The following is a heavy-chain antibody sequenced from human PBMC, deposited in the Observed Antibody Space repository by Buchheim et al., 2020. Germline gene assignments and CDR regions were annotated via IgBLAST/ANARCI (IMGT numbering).Heavy chain of an antibody. CDR1: GGSFSGYY. CDR2: INHSGST. Sequence: QVQLQQWGAGLLKPSETLSLTCAVSGGSFSGYYWSWIRQPPGKGLEWIGEINHSGSTNYNPSLKSRVTISVDTSKNQFSLKLSSVTAADTAVYYCARWRPRRWFDPWGQGTL. CDR3: ARWRPRRWFDP. V-gene: IGHV4-34*01. J-gene: IGHJ5*02. D-gene: IGHD1-1*01.